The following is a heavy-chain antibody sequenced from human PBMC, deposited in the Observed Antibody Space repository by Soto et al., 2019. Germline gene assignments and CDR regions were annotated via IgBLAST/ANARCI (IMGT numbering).Heavy chain of an antibody. J-gene: IGHJ4*02. Sequence: QVQLQQWGAGLLKPSETLSLTCAVYGGSFSGYYWSWIRQPPGKGLEWIGEINHSGSTNYNPSLKSRVTTSVDTSKNQFSLKLSSVTAADTAVYYCARVSKVAGFDYWGQGPLVTVSS. CDR3: ARVSKVAGFDY. CDR1: GGSFSGYY. CDR2: INHSGST. V-gene: IGHV4-34*01. D-gene: IGHD2-15*01.